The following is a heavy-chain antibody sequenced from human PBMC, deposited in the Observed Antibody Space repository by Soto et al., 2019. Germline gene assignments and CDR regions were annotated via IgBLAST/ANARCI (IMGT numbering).Heavy chain of an antibody. CDR1: GGSFSGYY. CDR2: INHSGST. J-gene: IGHJ4*02. Sequence: SETLSLTCAVYGGSFSGYYWSWIRQPPGKGLEWIGEINHSGSTNYSPPLKSRVTISIDTSKNQFSLRLSSVTAADTAVYYCAVPAMTGEYYFNHWGQGALVTVSS. CDR3: AVPAMTGEYYFNH. D-gene: IGHD3-10*01. V-gene: IGHV4-34*01.